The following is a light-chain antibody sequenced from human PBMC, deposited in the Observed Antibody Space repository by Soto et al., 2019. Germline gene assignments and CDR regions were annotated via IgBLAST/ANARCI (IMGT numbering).Light chain of an antibody. V-gene: IGLV2-14*01. Sequence: QSVLTQPASVSGSPGQSITISCTGTSSDVGAYQYVSWYQQYPGKAPKLMIYDVSNRPSGVSNRFSGSKSGNMASLTISGLQAEDEADYYCNSYTSSSSYVFGTGTKVTVL. J-gene: IGLJ1*01. CDR2: DVS. CDR3: NSYTSSSSYV. CDR1: SSDVGAYQY.